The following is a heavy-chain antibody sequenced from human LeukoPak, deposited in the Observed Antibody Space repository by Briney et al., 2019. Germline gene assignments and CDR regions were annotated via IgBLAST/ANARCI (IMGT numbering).Heavy chain of an antibody. CDR3: ARAINDAFDI. D-gene: IGHD2-2*01. CDR2: ISSSGSAI. Sequence: GGSLRLSCAASGFTFSDYYMGWVRQAPGKGLEWASYISSSGSAIYSADSVKGRFTISRDNARNSLYLQMNSLRAEDTAVYYCARAINDAFDIWGQGTMVAISS. V-gene: IGHV3-11*04. J-gene: IGHJ3*02. CDR1: GFTFSDYY.